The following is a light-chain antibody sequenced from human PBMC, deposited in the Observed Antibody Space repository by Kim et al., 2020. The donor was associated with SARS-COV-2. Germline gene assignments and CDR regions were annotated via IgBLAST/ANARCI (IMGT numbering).Light chain of an antibody. V-gene: IGLV3-25*03. CDR1: ALPKQY. J-gene: IGLJ3*02. CDR2: KDN. Sequence: SYELTQPPSVSVSPGQTARITCSGDALPKQYAYWYQQKPGQAPVLVIYKDNERPSGIPERFSGSSSGTTVTLTISGVQAEDEADYYCQSADSSGTWVFGG. CDR3: QSADSSGTWV.